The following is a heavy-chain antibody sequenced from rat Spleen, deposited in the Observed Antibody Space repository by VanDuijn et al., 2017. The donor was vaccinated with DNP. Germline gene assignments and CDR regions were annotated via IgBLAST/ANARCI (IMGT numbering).Heavy chain of an antibody. V-gene: IGHV5-31*01. CDR1: GFTFNNYW. CDR3: ARQAFLTGAMDA. CDR2: ITSSGGST. Sequence: EVQLVESGGDLVQPGRSLKLSCVASGFTFNNYWMTWIRQVPGKGLEWVASITSSGGSTYYPDSVKGRFTISRDNAKNTLYLQMNSLRSEDTATYYCARQAFLTGAMDAWGQGTSVTVSS. J-gene: IGHJ4*01. D-gene: IGHD5-1*01.